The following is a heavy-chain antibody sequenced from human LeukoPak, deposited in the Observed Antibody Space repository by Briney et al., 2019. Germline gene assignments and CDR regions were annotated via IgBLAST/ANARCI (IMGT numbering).Heavy chain of an antibody. CDR1: GFTFSSYS. Sequence: QSGGSLRLSCAASGFTFSSYSMNWVRQAPGKGLEWVSYISSSSSTIYYADSVKGRFTISRDNAKNSLYLQMNSPRDEDTAVYYCARGGRYCSSTSCPKDYYYYYGMDVWGQGTTVTVSS. CDR2: ISSSSSTI. V-gene: IGHV3-48*02. J-gene: IGHJ6*02. D-gene: IGHD2-2*01. CDR3: ARGGRYCSSTSCPKDYYYYYGMDV.